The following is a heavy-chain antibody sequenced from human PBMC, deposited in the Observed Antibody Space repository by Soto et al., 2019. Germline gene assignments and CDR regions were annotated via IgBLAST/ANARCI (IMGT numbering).Heavy chain of an antibody. Sequence: SSETLSLTCTVSGGSISSYYWSWIRQPPGKGLEWIGYIYYIGSTNYNPSLKSRVTISVDTSKNQLSLKLSSVTAADTAVYYCARRYGGTFDYWGQGTLVTVSS. V-gene: IGHV4-59*08. J-gene: IGHJ4*02. D-gene: IGHD2-15*01. CDR1: GGSISSYY. CDR2: IYYIGST. CDR3: ARRYGGTFDY.